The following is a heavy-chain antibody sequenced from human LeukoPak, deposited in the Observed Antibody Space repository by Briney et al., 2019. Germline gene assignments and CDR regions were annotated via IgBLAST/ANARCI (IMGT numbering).Heavy chain of an antibody. D-gene: IGHD2-15*01. CDR3: ARSFGYCSGGSCYSFDY. CDR1: GFSLSTSGVG. V-gene: IGHV2-5*02. J-gene: IGHJ4*02. CDR2: IYWDDDK. Sequence: SGPTLVKPTQTLTLTCTFSGFSLSTSGVGVGWIRQPPGKALEWLALIYWDDDKRYSPSLKSRLTITKDTSKNQVVLTMTNMEPVDTATYYCARSFGYCSGGSCYSFDYWGQGTLVTVSS.